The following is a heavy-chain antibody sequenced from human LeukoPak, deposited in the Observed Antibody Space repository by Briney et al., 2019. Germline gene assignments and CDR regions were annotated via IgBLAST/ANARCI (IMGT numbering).Heavy chain of an antibody. D-gene: IGHD3-22*01. CDR2: IWYDGSNK. Sequence: PGRSLRLSCAASGFTFSSYGMHWVRQAPGKGLEWVAVIWYDGSNKYYADSVKGRFTISRDNSKNTLYLQMNTLRAEDTAVYYCARDANYYDSSGYRNYYGMDVWGQGTTVTVSS. CDR3: ARDANYYDSSGYRNYYGMDV. J-gene: IGHJ6*02. CDR1: GFTFSSYG. V-gene: IGHV3-33*01.